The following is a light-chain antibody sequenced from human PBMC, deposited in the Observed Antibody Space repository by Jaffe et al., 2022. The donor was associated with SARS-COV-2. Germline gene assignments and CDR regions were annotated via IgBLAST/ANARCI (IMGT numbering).Light chain of an antibody. CDR3: KSFAGNGNYVV. CDR1: SSDVGGYNY. V-gene: IGLV2-8*01. J-gene: IGLJ2*01. Sequence: QSALTQPPSASGSPGQSVTISCTGTSSDVGGYNYVSWYQQYPGKAPKLMIYEVIKRPSGVPDRFSGSKSGNTASLTVSGLQAEDEADYYCKSFAGNGNYVVFGGGTKLTVL. CDR2: EVI.